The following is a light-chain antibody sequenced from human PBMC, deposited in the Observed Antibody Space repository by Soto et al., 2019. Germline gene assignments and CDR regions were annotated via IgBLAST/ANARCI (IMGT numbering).Light chain of an antibody. J-gene: IGLJ2*01. CDR3: SSYTRSSTVV. V-gene: IGLV2-14*01. Sequence: QSALTQPASVSGSPGQSITISCTGTSSDVGGYKYVSWYQQHPGKAPKLMIYEVSDRPSGVSDRFSGSKSGNTAYLTISGLQAEDEADYYCSSYTRSSTVVFGGGTKLTVL. CDR1: SSDVGGYKY. CDR2: EVS.